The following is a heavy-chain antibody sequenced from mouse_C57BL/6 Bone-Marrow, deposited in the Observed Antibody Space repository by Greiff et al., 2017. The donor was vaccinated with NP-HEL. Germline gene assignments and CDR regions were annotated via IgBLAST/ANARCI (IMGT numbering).Heavy chain of an antibody. V-gene: IGHV1-64*01. CDR1: GYTFTSYW. D-gene: IGHD2-4*01. Sequence: VQLQQSGAELVKPGASVKLSCKASGYTFTSYWMHWVKQRPGQGLEWIGMIHPNSGSTNYNEKFKSKATLTVDKSSSTAYMQLSSLTSEDSAVYYCANDYDGYYFDYWGQGTTLTVSS. CDR3: ANDYDGYYFDY. CDR2: IHPNSGST. J-gene: IGHJ2*01.